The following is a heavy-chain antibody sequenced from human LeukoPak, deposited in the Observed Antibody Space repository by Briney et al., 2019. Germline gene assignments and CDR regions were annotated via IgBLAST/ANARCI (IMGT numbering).Heavy chain of an antibody. CDR3: ARHFYDSSGYYYSDEGVYYFDY. CDR2: IYYSGST. CDR1: GGSIYSSSYY. J-gene: IGHJ4*02. Sequence: PSETLSLTCTVSGGSIYSSSYYWGWIRQPPGKGLEWIGSIYYSGSTYYNPSLKSRDTISVDTSKNQFSLKLSSVTAADTAVYYCARHFYDSSGYYYSDEGVYYFDYWGRGTLVTVSS. D-gene: IGHD3-22*01. V-gene: IGHV4-39*01.